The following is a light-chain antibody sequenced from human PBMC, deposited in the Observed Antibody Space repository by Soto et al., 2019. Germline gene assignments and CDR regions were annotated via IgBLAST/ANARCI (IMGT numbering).Light chain of an antibody. CDR1: QSLVYSDGNTY. Sequence: DVVMTQSPLSLPVTLGQPASISCRSSQSLVYSDGNTYLNWFQQRPGQSPRRLIYEVSNRDSGVPDRFSGSGSVTDFTLKISRVEAEDVGVYSCMQGTHWPPITFGQGTRLEIK. CDR2: EVS. V-gene: IGKV2-30*01. J-gene: IGKJ5*01. CDR3: MQGTHWPPIT.